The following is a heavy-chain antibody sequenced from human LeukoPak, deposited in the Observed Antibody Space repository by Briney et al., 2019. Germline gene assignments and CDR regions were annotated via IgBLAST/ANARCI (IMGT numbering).Heavy chain of an antibody. Sequence: GSLRLSCAASGFTFSSYVMSWVRQAPGKGLEWVSYINHNAETIYYADSVKGRFTISRDNAENVLYLQMNRLRDGDTAVYYCARDSDWAFDNWGQGTLVTVSS. V-gene: IGHV3-48*02. CDR1: GFTFSSYV. J-gene: IGHJ4*02. CDR3: ARDSDWAFDN. D-gene: IGHD2-21*02. CDR2: INHNAETI.